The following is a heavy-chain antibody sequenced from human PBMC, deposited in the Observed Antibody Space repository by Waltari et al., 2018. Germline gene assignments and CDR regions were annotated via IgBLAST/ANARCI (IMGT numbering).Heavy chain of an antibody. CDR1: GFTFSSYA. CDR2: ISGSGGST. V-gene: IGHV3-23*01. J-gene: IGHJ4*02. Sequence: EVQLLESGGGLVQPGGSLRLSCAASGFTFSSYAMRWVRQAPGKGLEWVSGISGSGGSTYYADSVKGRFTISRDNSKNTLYLQMNSLRAEDTAVYYCATQDIVATISDYWGQGTLVTVSS. CDR3: ATQDIVATISDY. D-gene: IGHD5-12*01.